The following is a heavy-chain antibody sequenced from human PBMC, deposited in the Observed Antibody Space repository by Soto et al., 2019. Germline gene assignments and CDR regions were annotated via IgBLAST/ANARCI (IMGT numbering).Heavy chain of an antibody. CDR1: GFTFSSYA. CDR3: AKPFGHSSSSRYYYYGMDV. J-gene: IGHJ6*02. D-gene: IGHD6-6*01. V-gene: IGHV3-23*01. Sequence: GGSLRLSCAASGFTFSSYAMSWVRQAPGKGLEWVSAISGSGGSTYYADSVKGRFTISRDNSKNTLYLQMNSLRAEDTAVYYCAKPFGHSSSSRYYYYGMDVWGQGTTVTVSS. CDR2: ISGSGGST.